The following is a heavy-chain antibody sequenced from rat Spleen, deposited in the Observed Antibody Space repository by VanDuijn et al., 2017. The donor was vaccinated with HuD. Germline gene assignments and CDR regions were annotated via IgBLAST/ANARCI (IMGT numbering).Heavy chain of an antibody. J-gene: IGHJ2*01. CDR3: ATLITTVPGGWFAY. D-gene: IGHD1-1*01. CDR2: ISTGGGNT. CDR1: GFTFSNYY. V-gene: IGHV5-25*01. Sequence: EVQLVESGGGLVQPGRSLKLSCAASGFTFSNYYMAWVRQAPTKGLEWVASISTGGGNTYYRDSVKGRFTISRDNAKSTLYLQMDSLRSEDTATYYCATLITTVPGGWFAYWGQGVMVTVSS.